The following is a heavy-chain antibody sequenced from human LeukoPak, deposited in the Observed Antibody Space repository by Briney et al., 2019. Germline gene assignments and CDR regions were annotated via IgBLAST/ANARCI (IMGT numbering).Heavy chain of an antibody. D-gene: IGHD4-11*01. CDR3: AKVGTGTVTRYYYYYGMDV. V-gene: IGHV3-30*18. CDR2: ISYDGSNK. CDR1: GFTFSSYG. J-gene: IGHJ6*02. Sequence: GSLRLSCAASGFTFSSYGMHWVRQAPGKGLEWVAVISYDGSNKYYADSVKGRFTIPRDNSKNTLYLQMNSLRAEDTAVYYCAKVGTGTVTRYYYYYGMDVWGQGTTVTVSS.